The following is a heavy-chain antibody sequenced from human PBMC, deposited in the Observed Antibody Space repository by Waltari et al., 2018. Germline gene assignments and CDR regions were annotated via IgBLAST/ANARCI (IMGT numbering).Heavy chain of an antibody. CDR1: GGSFSGYY. CDR3: ARAAGAPSITMVRGRYYYYGMDV. D-gene: IGHD3-10*01. CDR2: INHSGST. V-gene: IGHV4-34*01. Sequence: QVQLQQWGAGLLKPSETLSLTCAVYGGSFSGYYWSWIRTTPGTGLEWIGEINHSGSTNYNPSIKSRVTISVDTSKNQFSLKLSSVTAADTAVYYCARAAGAPSITMVRGRYYYYGMDVWGQGTTVTVSS. J-gene: IGHJ6*02.